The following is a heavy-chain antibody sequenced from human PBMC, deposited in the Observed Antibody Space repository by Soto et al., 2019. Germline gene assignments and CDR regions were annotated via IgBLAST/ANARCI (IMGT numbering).Heavy chain of an antibody. CDR2: IKEDETEK. J-gene: IGHJ4*02. Sequence: EVQLVESGGGLVQPGGSLRLSCVDSGFTFNTYWMTWIRQAPGKGLEWVATIKEDETEKYYGDSVKGRFTISRDNAKNSLFLQMNNLRVDDTAVYYCVRARVDYWGQGILVTVSS. CDR1: GFTFNTYW. V-gene: IGHV3-7*04. CDR3: VRARVDY.